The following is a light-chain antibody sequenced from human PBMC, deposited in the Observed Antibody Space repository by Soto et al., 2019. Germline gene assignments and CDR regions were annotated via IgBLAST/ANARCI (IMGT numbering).Light chain of an antibody. Sequence: DIQMTQFPSTLSASVGDQVTITCRASQNIQSFLAWYQQKLGKAPKLLIYLASRLEGGVPSRFSGSGSGTEFTLTINSLQPDDFAIYFCQQYNSHSYYSFGQGTKLEVK. J-gene: IGKJ2*03. V-gene: IGKV1-5*03. CDR2: LAS. CDR1: QNIQSF. CDR3: QQYNSHSYYS.